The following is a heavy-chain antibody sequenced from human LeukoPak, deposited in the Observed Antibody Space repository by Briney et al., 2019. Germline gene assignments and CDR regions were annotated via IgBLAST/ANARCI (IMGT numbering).Heavy chain of an antibody. V-gene: IGHV3-23*01. J-gene: IGHJ4*02. CDR2: FSGSGGST. CDR3: ARDDAVTTSSPFDY. CDR1: GFTFSTYA. D-gene: IGHD4-17*01. Sequence: GGSLRLSCAASGFTFSTYAMSWVRQAPGKGLEWVSAFSGSGGSTYYADSVKGRFTISRDNSKNTLFLQMNSLRAEDTAVYYCARDDAVTTSSPFDYWGQGTLVTVSS.